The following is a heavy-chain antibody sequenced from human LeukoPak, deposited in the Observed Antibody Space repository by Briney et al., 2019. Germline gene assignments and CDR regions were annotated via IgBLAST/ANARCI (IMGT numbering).Heavy chain of an antibody. V-gene: IGHV3-23*01. CDR1: GFTFSSYA. CDR2: ISGSGRTT. J-gene: IGHJ4*02. Sequence: GGSLRLSCAASGFTFSSYAMSWVRQAPGEGLEWVSAISGSGRTTYSADSVKGRFTISKDNSKNTLYLQMNSLRAEYTAVYYCAKEGNWGSLDYWGQGTLVTVS. CDR3: AKEGNWGSLDY. D-gene: IGHD7-27*01.